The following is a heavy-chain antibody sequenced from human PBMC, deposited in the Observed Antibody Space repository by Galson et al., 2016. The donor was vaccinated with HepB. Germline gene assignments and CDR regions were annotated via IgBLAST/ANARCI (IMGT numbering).Heavy chain of an antibody. CDR2: IYPGDSDT. J-gene: IGHJ6*02. D-gene: IGHD5-18*01. Sequence: QSGAEVKKPGESLKIFCKGSGYSFISYWIGWVRQMPGKGLEWMGIIYPGDSDTRYSPSFQGQATFSADKSISTAYLQWNSLKASDTATYYCARLTAMEGGVMDVWGQGTTVTVSS. CDR3: ARLTAMEGGVMDV. CDR1: GYSFISYW. V-gene: IGHV5-51*03.